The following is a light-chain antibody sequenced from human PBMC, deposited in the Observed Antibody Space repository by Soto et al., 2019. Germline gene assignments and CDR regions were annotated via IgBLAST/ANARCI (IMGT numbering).Light chain of an antibody. J-gene: IGKJ1*01. CDR2: KAS. CDR1: QTISNW. Sequence: DIQMTQSPSTLSASVGDRVTITCRASQTISNWLAWYQQRPGKAPKLLIYKASNLESGVPSRFSGSGSGTEFTLTISSLQPDDFATYYCQQYNGYSTWTFGQGTKVDI. CDR3: QQYNGYSTWT. V-gene: IGKV1-5*03.